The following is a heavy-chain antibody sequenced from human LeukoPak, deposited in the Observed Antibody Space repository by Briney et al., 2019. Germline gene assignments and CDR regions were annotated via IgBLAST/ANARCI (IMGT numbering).Heavy chain of an antibody. CDR2: ISGSGGST. D-gene: IGHD5-24*01. J-gene: IGHJ4*02. V-gene: IGHV3-23*01. CDR1: GFTFSSYA. Sequence: GGSLRLSCAASGFTFSSYAMSWVRQAPGKGLEWVSAISGSGGSTYYADSVRGRFTISRDNSKNTLYLQMNSLRAEDTAVYYCAKGTGWLQFSAFDYWGQGTLVTVSS. CDR3: AKGTGWLQFSAFDY.